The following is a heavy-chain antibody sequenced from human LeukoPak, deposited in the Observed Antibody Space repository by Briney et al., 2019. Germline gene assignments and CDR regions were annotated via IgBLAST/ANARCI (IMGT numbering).Heavy chain of an antibody. D-gene: IGHD3-10*01. Sequence: GGSLRLSCAASGFTSSSYAMSWVRQAPGKGLEWVSAISGSGGSTYYADSVKGRFTISRDNSKNTLYLQMNSLRAEDTAVYYCAFSYGSGSYCRFWGQGTLVTVSS. CDR1: GFTSSSYA. CDR3: AFSYGSGSYCRF. CDR2: ISGSGGST. V-gene: IGHV3-23*01. J-gene: IGHJ4*02.